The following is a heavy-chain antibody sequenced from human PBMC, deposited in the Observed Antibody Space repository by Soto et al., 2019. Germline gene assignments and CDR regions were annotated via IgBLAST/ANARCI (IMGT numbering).Heavy chain of an antibody. D-gene: IGHD6-13*01. CDR3: ARHQIRREVFGTGMDV. V-gene: IGHV5-51*01. CDR2: IYPGDSDT. Sequence: GESLKISCKGSGYSFTSYWIGWVRQMPGKGLEWMGIIYPGDSDTRCSPSFQGQVTISADKSISTAYLQWSSLKASDTAMYYCARHQIRREVFGTGMDVWGQGTTVTVSS. J-gene: IGHJ6*02. CDR1: GYSFTSYW.